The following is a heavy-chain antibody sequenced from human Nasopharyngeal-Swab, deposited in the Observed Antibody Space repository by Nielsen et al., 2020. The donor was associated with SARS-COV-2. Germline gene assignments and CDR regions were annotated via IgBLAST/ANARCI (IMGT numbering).Heavy chain of an antibody. J-gene: IGHJ4*02. Sequence: WVRQAPGQGLEWMGRINPNSGGTNYAQKFLGRVTLTRDTSRSTGIMELSGLQSDDTAVYFCSRIPRVGGYSYGYDNWGQGTLVTVSS. D-gene: IGHD5-18*01. V-gene: IGHV1-2*06. CDR2: INPNSGGT. CDR3: SRIPRVGGYSYGYDN.